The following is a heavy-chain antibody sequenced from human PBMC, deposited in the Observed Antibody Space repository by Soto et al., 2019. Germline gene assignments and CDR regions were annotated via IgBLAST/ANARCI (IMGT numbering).Heavy chain of an antibody. Sequence: QVQLQQWGAGLLKPSETLSLTCAVYGGSFSGYYWSWIRQPPGKGLEWIGEINHSGSTNYNPSLKSRVTISVDTSKNQFSLKLSSVTAADTAVYYCARGQGAGGSSWHRSNLPTFWFDPWGQGTLVTVSS. CDR1: GGSFSGYY. J-gene: IGHJ5*02. CDR2: INHSGST. V-gene: IGHV4-34*01. D-gene: IGHD6-13*01. CDR3: ARGQGAGGSSWHRSNLPTFWFDP.